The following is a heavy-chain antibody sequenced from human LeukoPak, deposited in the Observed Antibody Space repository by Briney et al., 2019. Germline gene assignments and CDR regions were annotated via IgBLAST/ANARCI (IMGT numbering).Heavy chain of an antibody. Sequence: GASVKVSCKASGYTFTSYGISWVRQAPGQGLEWMGWISAYNGNTNYAQKLQGRVTMTTDTSTSTAYMELRSLRSDDTAVYYCARGFLSDYDILTGYLTHSYYFDYWGQGALVTVSS. D-gene: IGHD3-9*01. J-gene: IGHJ4*02. CDR2: ISAYNGNT. V-gene: IGHV1-18*01. CDR1: GYTFTSYG. CDR3: ARGFLSDYDILTGYLTHSYYFDY.